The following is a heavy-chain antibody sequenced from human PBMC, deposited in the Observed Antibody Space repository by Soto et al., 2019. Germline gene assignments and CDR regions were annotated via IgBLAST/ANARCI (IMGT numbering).Heavy chain of an antibody. J-gene: IGHJ4*02. D-gene: IGHD2-15*01. Sequence: EVHLLESGGGLVQPGGSLRLSCEASGITFSSFPMSWVRQAPGEGLEWVSSISANGDGTYYADSVRGHFTISRDNSKNTLYLHMNALTADDTALHYCAKGRRPYCSAGTCYWTDDYWGQGTLVTVSS. CDR2: ISANGDGT. CDR1: GITFSSFP. V-gene: IGHV3-23*01. CDR3: AKGRRPYCSAGTCYWTDDY.